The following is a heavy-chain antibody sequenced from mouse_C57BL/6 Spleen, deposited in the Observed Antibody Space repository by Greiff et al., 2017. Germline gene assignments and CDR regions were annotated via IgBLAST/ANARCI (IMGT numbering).Heavy chain of an antibody. CDR3: ARREFHYLSNWDAFAY. CDR2: INPSTGGT. Sequence: VQLQQSGPELVKPGASVKISCKASGYSFTGYYMNWVKQSPEKSLEWIGEINPSTGGTTYNQKFKGKATLTVDKSSSTAYMQLKSLTSEDSAVYYCARREFHYLSNWDAFAYWGQGTSVTVSA. J-gene: IGHJ3*01. CDR1: GYSFTGYY. V-gene: IGHV1-42*01. D-gene: IGHD4-1*01.